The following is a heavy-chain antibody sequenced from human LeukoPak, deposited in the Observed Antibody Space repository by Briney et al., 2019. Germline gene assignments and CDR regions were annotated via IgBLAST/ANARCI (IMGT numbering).Heavy chain of an antibody. CDR3: AQWLQDYFDY. CDR1: GGSISSSSYY. V-gene: IGHV4-39*01. Sequence: SETLSLTCTVSGGSISSSSYYWGWIRQPPGKGLEWIGSIYYSGSTYYIPSLKSRVTISVDTSKNQFSLKLSSVTAADTAVYYCAQWLQDYFDYWGQGTLVTVSS. J-gene: IGHJ4*02. CDR2: IYYSGST. D-gene: IGHD3-22*01.